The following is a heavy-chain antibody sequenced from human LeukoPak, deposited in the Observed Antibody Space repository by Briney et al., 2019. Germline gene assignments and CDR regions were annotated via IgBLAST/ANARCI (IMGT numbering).Heavy chain of an antibody. Sequence: ASVKVSCKASGYTFTSYCISWVRQAPGPGLEGMGWISAYNGNTNYAQKLQGRVTMTTDTCTSTAYMELMRMSSDDTAVYYCARDHCSGSSCLYNWFDPWGQGTLVTVSS. CDR2: ISAYNGNT. CDR1: GYTFTSYC. D-gene: IGHD2-15*01. J-gene: IGHJ5*02. V-gene: IGHV1-18*01. CDR3: ARDHCSGSSCLYNWFDP.